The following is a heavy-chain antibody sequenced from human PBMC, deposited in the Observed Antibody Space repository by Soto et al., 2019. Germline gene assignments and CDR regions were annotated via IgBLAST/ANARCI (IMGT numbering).Heavy chain of an antibody. V-gene: IGHV3-30-3*01. D-gene: IGHD6-19*01. CDR1: GFSFRTYP. CDR3: ATSSGYLNYFDY. Sequence: LRLSCVDSGFSFRTYPMHWVRQAPGKGLEWVALISYDGSSEAYGESVRDRFTVSRDNSKNTLYLQLNSLRPEDTAVYYCATSSGYLNYFDYWGQGTLVTVSS. J-gene: IGHJ4*02. CDR2: ISYDGSSE.